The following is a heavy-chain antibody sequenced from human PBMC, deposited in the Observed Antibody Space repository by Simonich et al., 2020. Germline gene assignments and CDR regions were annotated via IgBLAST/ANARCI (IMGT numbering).Heavy chain of an antibody. J-gene: IGHJ4*02. CDR1: GGSISSSGYY. CDR3: ARWAYSSSYFDY. V-gene: IGHV4-39*01. CDR2: IYYSGST. D-gene: IGHD6-6*01. Sequence: QLQLQESGPGLVKPSETLSLPCTVSGGSISSSGYYWVWIHQPPGKGLEWIVSIYYSGSTYNNPSLKSRVTISVDTSKNQFSLKLSSVTAADTAVYYCARWAYSSSYFDYWGQGTLVTVSS.